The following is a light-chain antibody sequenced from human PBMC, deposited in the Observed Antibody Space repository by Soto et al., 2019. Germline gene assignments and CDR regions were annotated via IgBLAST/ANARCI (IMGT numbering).Light chain of an antibody. CDR1: SSDVGGYNY. CDR2: NVS. V-gene: IGLV2-14*01. Sequence: QSALTQPASVSGSPGQSITISCTGTSSDVGGYNYVSWYQQHPGKAPKLMIYNVSNRPSGVSNRFSGSKSGNTASLTISGLQAEDEADYYCSSYTSGSRVVFGGGTQLTVL. J-gene: IGLJ2*01. CDR3: SSYTSGSRVV.